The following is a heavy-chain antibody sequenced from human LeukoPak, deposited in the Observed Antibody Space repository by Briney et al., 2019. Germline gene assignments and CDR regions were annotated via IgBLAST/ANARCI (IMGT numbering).Heavy chain of an antibody. V-gene: IGHV1-69*05. CDR1: GGTFSSYA. D-gene: IGHD4-23*01. CDR2: IIPIFGTA. J-gene: IGHJ5*02. CDR3: ARAATVVNCLDP. Sequence: SVKVSCTASGGTFSSYAISWVRQAPGQGLEWMGGIIPIFGTANYAQKFQGRVTITTDESTSTAYMELSSLRSEDTAVYYCARAATVVNCLDPWGQGTLVTVSS.